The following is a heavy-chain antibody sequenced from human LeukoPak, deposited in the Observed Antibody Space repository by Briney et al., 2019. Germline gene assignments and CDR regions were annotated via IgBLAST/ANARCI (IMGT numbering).Heavy chain of an antibody. CDR2: IYYSGST. CDR3: ASHTILGATDY. J-gene: IGHJ4*02. V-gene: IGHV4-59*12. D-gene: IGHD1-26*01. Sequence: SETLSHTCTVSGGSISSYYWSWIRQPPGKGLEWIGNIYYSGSTYYNPSLKSRVTISVDTSKNQFSLKLSSVTAADTAVYYCASHTILGATDYWGQGTLVTVSS. CDR1: GGSISSYY.